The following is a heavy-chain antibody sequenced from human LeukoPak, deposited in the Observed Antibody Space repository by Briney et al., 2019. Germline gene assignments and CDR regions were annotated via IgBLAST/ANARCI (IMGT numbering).Heavy chain of an antibody. D-gene: IGHD6-19*01. CDR1: GGSFSGYY. CDR3: ARGGASGYYYYYMDA. CDR2: IYYSGST. V-gene: IGHV4-59*01. J-gene: IGHJ6*03. Sequence: SETLSLTCAVYGGSFSGYYRSWIRQPPGKGLEWIGYIYYSGSTNYNPSLKSRVTISVDTSKNQFSLKLSSVTAADTAVYYCARGGASGYYYYYMDAWGKGTTVTVSS.